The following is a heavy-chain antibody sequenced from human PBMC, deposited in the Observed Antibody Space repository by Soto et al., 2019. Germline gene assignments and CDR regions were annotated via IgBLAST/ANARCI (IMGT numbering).Heavy chain of an antibody. V-gene: IGHV3-23*01. Sequence: DVQLLESGGGLVQPGGSLRLSWAASGFTFGGYAMSWVRQAPGKGRDWVSGISGSGISTNYADSVKGRFTVARDNSKNTLYLQMNSLRAEDTAVYNCAKEPVGPDWYFDLWGRGTLVTVSS. CDR1: GFTFGGYA. CDR2: ISGSGIST. CDR3: AKEPVGPDWYFDL. J-gene: IGHJ2*01.